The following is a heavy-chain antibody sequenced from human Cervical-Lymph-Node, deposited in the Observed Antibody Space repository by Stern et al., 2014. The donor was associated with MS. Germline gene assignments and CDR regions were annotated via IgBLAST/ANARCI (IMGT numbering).Heavy chain of an antibody. CDR3: TRARYHYDSSGYFYFFDF. V-gene: IGHV1-46*01. J-gene: IGHJ5*01. D-gene: IGHD3-22*01. CDR2: TNPSGGSP. Sequence: VQLVESGAEVRKPGASVKVSCKASGYTFPNYYLHWVRQAPGQGLEWMGMTNPSGGSPSYAEKFQGKITMTRDSSTSTVYMELSSLTSEDTALYYCTRARYHYDSSGYFYFFDFWGHGTPVTVSS. CDR1: GYTFPNYY.